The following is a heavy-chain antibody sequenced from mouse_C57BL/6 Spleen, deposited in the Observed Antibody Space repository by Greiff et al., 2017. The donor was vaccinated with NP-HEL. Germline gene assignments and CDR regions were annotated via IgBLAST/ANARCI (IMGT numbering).Heavy chain of an antibody. CDR2: INPNNGGT. D-gene: IGHD1-2*01. CDR1: GYTFTDYN. J-gene: IGHJ2*01. V-gene: IGHV1-22*01. CDR3: ARPYYGPRGGYFDY. Sequence: EVQLQQSGPELVKPGASVKMSCKASGYTFTDYNMHWVKQSHGKSLEWIGYINPNNGGTSYNQKFKGQATLTVNKSSSTAYMELRSLTSEDSAVYYCARPYYGPRGGYFDYWGQGTTLTVSS.